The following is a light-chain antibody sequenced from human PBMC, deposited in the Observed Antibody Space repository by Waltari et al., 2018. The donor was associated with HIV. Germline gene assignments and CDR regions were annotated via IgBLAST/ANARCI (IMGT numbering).Light chain of an antibody. CDR1: QNLRSTY. J-gene: IGKJ5*01. V-gene: IGKV3-20*01. CDR3: HQYDRSPST. Sequence: EIVLTQSPGTLSLSPGQRATLSCRASQNLRSTYLAWYQHKSGQAPRLLIFRATSRATGIPDRFRGNGSGTDFTLTISRLEPEDFAVYYCHQYDRSPSTFGKGTRLGI. CDR2: RAT.